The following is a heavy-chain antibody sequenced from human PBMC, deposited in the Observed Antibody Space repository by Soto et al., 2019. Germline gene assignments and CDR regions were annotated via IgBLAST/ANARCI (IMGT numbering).Heavy chain of an antibody. CDR3: ARDRNPNTAMAIYYYGMDV. Sequence: SQTLSLTCAISGDSVSSNSAAWNWIRQSPSRGLEWLGKTYYRSKWYNEYAESVKSRITINPDTSKNQFSLQLNSVTPEDTAVYYCARDRNPNTAMAIYYYGMDVWGQGTTVTISS. CDR1: GDSVSSNSAA. J-gene: IGHJ6*02. D-gene: IGHD5-18*01. CDR2: TYYRSKWYN. V-gene: IGHV6-1*01.